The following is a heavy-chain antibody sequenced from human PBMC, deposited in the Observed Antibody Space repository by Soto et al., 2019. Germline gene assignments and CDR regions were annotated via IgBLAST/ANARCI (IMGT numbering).Heavy chain of an antibody. J-gene: IGHJ6*03. CDR2: ISSSSSYI. CDR1: GFTFSSYS. Sequence: GGSLRLSCAASGFTFSSYSMNWVRQAPVKGLEWVSSISSSSSYIYYADSVKGRFTISRDNAKNSLYLQMNSLRAEDTAVYYCARYSSGKQQGVAPYYYYMDFWGKGTMVTVSS. D-gene: IGHD6-13*01. V-gene: IGHV3-21*01. CDR3: ARYSSGKQQGVAPYYYYMDF.